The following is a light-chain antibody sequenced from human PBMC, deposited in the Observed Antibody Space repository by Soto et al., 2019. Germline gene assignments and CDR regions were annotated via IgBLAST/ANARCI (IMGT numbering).Light chain of an antibody. V-gene: IGKV3-20*01. Sequence: EIVLTQSPGTLSLSPGERATLSCRASQSVSSSYLAWYQQKPGQAPRLLIYGASGRATGIPDSFSGSGSGKQFTLAISRPEPEGFAVYYCQPYPWYTFGQGTKREIK. CDR2: GAS. J-gene: IGKJ2*01. CDR3: QPYPWYT. CDR1: QSVSSSY.